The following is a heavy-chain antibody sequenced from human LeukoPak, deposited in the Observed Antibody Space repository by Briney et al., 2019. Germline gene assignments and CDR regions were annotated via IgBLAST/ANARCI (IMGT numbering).Heavy chain of an antibody. CDR2: IHYSGST. CDR1: GGSISNTHHY. V-gene: IGHV4-39*01. CDR3: ARLSCGGDGCKSAWDDY. Sequence: SETLSLTCTVSGGSISNTHHYWGWIRQPPGRGLEWIGTIHYSGSTAFNPSLTGRLAMSVDPSMNQFSLRLTSVTAADTAVYYCARLSCGGDGCKSAWDDYWGQGVLVTVSS. D-gene: IGHD2-21*01. J-gene: IGHJ4*02.